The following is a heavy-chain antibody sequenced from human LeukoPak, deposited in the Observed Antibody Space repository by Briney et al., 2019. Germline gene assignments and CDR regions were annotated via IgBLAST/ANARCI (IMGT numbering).Heavy chain of an antibody. CDR1: GGSISSGGYY. V-gene: IGHV4-31*03. Sequence: SQTLSLTCTVSGGSISSGGYYWSWIRQHPGKGLEWIGYIYYSGSTYYNPSLESRVTISVDTSKNQFSLKLSSVTAADTAVYYCARTLDTAMGYFDYWGQGTLVTVSS. CDR2: IYYSGST. J-gene: IGHJ4*02. D-gene: IGHD5-18*01. CDR3: ARTLDTAMGYFDY.